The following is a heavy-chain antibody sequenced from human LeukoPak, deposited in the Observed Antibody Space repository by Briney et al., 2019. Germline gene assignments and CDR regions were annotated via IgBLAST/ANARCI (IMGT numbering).Heavy chain of an antibody. CDR3: AKDLVTGYSYGRIGY. V-gene: IGHV3-30*18. CDR1: GFTFSSYG. J-gene: IGHJ4*02. D-gene: IGHD5-18*01. CDR2: ISYDGSNK. Sequence: GRSLRLSCAASGFTFSSYGMHWVRQAPGKGLEWVAVISYDGSNKYYADSVKGRFTISRENSKNTLYLQMNSLRAEDTAVYYCAKDLVTGYSYGRIGYWGQGTLVTVSS.